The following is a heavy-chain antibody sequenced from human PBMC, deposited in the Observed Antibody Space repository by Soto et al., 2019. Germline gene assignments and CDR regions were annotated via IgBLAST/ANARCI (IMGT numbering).Heavy chain of an antibody. CDR1: GGSISSSSYY. J-gene: IGHJ6*02. V-gene: IGHV4-39*02. CDR3: ARDSRNDYSDYGMDV. CDR2: IYYSGST. Sequence: QLQLQESGPGLVKPSETLSLTCTVSGGSISSSSYYWGWIRQPPGKGLEWIGSIYYSGSTYYNPSLKSRVTISVDTSKNQCALKLSSVTAADTAVYYCARDSRNDYSDYGMDVWGQGTTVTVSS. D-gene: IGHD1-1*01.